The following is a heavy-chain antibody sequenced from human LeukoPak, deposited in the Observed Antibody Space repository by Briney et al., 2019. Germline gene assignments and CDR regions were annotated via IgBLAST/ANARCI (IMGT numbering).Heavy chain of an antibody. CDR2: ITGRGGNT. V-gene: IGHV3-23*01. J-gene: IGHJ4*02. CDR1: GFTLSSFS. D-gene: IGHD6-25*01. CDR3: PRDRAAFDS. Sequence: GGSLRLSCAASGFTLSSFSMSWVRQAPGKGLQWVSGITGRGGNTYYADAVEGSFTISRENSKNTLSLQMHSLRAKDTSIYYCPRDRAAFDSWGQETLVTVSS.